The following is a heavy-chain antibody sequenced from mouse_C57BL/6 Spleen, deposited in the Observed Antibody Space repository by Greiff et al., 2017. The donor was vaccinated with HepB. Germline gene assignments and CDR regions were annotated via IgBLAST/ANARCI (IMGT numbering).Heavy chain of an antibody. CDR1: GYTFTSYW. D-gene: IGHD1-1*01. V-gene: IGHV1-69*01. Sequence: VQLQQPGAELVMPGASVKLSCKASGYTFTSYWMHWVKQRPGQGLEWIGEIDPSDSYTNYNQKFKGKSTLTVDKSSSTAYMQLSSLTSEDSAVYYCARSSLLLRYFDYWGQGTTLTVSS. CDR3: ARSSLLLRYFDY. J-gene: IGHJ2*01. CDR2: IDPSDSYT.